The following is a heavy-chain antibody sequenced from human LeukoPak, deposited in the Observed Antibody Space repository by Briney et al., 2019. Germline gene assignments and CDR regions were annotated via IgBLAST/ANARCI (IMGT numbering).Heavy chain of an antibody. Sequence: QSGPGLVKPSQTLSLTCAISGDSVSSNSAAWNWIRQSPSRGPEWLGRTYYRSKWYNDYAVSVKSRITINPDTSKNQFSLQLNSVTPEDTAVYYCARTIAVAGTTAEIDAFDIWGQGTMVTVSS. CDR1: GDSVSSNSAA. V-gene: IGHV6-1*01. CDR3: ARTIAVAGTTAEIDAFDI. CDR2: TYYRSKWYN. J-gene: IGHJ3*02. D-gene: IGHD6-19*01.